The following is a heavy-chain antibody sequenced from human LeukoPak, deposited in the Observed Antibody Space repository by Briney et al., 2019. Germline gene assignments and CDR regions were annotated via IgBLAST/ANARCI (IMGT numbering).Heavy chain of an antibody. V-gene: IGHV4-59*12. Sequence: SETLSLTCSVSSGSISGYYWSWIRQPPGKGLEWIGNIYYSGSTNYNPSLKSRVTISVDTPKSQFSPKLRSVTAADTAVYYCARVRSNYYYFGMDVWGQGTTVTVSS. J-gene: IGHJ6*02. CDR3: ARVRSNYYYFGMDV. CDR1: SGSISGYY. CDR2: IYYSGST.